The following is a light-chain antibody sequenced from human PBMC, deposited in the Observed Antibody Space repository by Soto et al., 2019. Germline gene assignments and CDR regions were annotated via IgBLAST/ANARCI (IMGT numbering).Light chain of an antibody. CDR2: EVS. V-gene: IGLV2-14*01. CDR1: SIDIAPYNY. J-gene: IGLJ1*01. Sequence: QSALTQPASVSGSPGRSLTIACTGTSIDIAPYNYVSWYQQHPGKAPKLIIYEVSYRPSGISNRFSGSKSGNTASLTISGLQAEDEADYYCSSYTSSTNYVFGTGTKVTV. CDR3: SSYTSSTNYV.